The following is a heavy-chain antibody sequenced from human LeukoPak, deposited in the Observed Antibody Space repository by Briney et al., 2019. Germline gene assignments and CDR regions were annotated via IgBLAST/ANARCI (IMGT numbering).Heavy chain of an antibody. CDR3: ARNSHDDYVL. Sequence: PSETLSLTCTVSGYSISSGYYWGWIRQPPGKGLEWIASIYHSGSTHYNPSLKSRVPMSVDTSKNQFSLRLSSVTAADTAVYYCARNSHDDYVLWGQGSLVTVSS. CDR1: GYSISSGYY. D-gene: IGHD4-17*01. CDR2: IYHSGST. V-gene: IGHV4-38-2*02. J-gene: IGHJ4*02.